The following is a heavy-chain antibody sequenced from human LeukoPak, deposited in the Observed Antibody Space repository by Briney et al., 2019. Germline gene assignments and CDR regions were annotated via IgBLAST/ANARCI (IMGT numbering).Heavy chain of an antibody. CDR3: AKSDY. Sequence: GGSLRLSCAASGFTFSTYGMHWVRQAPGKGLEWVSGISWNSGSIGYADSVKGRFTISRDNAKNSLYLQMNSLRAEDTALYYCAKSDYWGQGTLVTVSS. CDR1: GFTFSTYG. V-gene: IGHV3-9*01. CDR2: ISWNSGSI. J-gene: IGHJ4*02.